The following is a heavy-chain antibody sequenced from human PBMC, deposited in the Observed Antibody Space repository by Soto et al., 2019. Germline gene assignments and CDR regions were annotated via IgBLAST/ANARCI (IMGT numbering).Heavy chain of an antibody. V-gene: IGHV3-30*03. J-gene: IGHJ5*01. CDR3: ARWVGGSMFDNSGKYDS. CDR1: GFTFSSSG. Sequence: ESGGGVVQPGRSLRLTCAASGFTFSSSGMHWVRQAPGKGLEWVALIAYDGSKTYYGDSVRGRFTISRDNSENTLFLQMKSLRAEDTAVYYCARWVGGSMFDNSGKYDSWGQGTLVTVSS. D-gene: IGHD3-22*01. CDR2: IAYDGSKT.